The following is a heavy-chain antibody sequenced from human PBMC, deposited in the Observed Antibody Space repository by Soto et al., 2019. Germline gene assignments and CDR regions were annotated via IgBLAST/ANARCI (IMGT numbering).Heavy chain of an antibody. Sequence: EVQLLESGGGLVQPGGSLRLSCAASGFTFSNYAMSWVRQTPGKGLEWVSTISGGGGNTYYPDSVKGRFTISRDNSKDTVYLQMNSLRAEDTAIYYCAKERLGRGADYWGKGAMVTVTS. CDR3: AKERLGRGADY. J-gene: IGHJ4*02. CDR2: ISGGGGNT. CDR1: GFTFSNYA. V-gene: IGHV3-23*01.